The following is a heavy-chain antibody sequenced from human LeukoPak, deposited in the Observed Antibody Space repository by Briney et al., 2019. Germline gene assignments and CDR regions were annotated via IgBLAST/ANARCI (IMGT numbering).Heavy chain of an antibody. CDR3: AKDCCSSSWFPPLERPKYYYYYYYMDV. Sequence: PGGSLRLSCAASGFTFSSYGMHWVRQAPGKGLEWVAFIRYDGSNKYYADSVKGRFTISRDNSKNTLYLQMNSLRAEDTAVYYCAKDCCSSSWFPPLERPKYYYYYYYMDVWGKGTTVTISS. J-gene: IGHJ6*03. V-gene: IGHV3-30*02. CDR1: GFTFSSYG. CDR2: IRYDGSNK. D-gene: IGHD6-13*01.